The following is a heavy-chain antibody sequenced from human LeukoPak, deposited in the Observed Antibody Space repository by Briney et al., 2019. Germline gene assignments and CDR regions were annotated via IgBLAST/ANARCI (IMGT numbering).Heavy chain of an antibody. CDR1: GFTFSSYA. CDR3: AKVVGGGDDAFDI. V-gene: IGHV3-23*01. Sequence: PGGSLRLSCAASGFTFSSYAMSWVRQAPGKGLEWVSAISGSGGSTYYADSSKGRVTISRDNSKNTLYLQMNSLRAEDTAVYYCAKVVGGGDDAFDIWGQGTMVTVSS. D-gene: IGHD1-26*01. J-gene: IGHJ3*02. CDR2: ISGSGGST.